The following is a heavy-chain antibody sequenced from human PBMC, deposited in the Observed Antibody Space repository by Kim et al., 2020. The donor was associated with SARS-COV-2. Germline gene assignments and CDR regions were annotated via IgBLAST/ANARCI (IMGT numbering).Heavy chain of an antibody. CDR3: ARGRGMVRGVMVY. D-gene: IGHD3-10*01. J-gene: IGHJ4*02. V-gene: IGHV4-34*01. Sequence: NYSPSLKSRVTISVDTSKTQFSLTLTSVTVADTAVYYCARGRGMVRGVMVYWGPGTLITVSS.